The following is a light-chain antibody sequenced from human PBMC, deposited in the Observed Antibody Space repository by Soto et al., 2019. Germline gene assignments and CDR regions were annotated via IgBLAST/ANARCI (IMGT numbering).Light chain of an antibody. CDR3: QQRSTRLT. V-gene: IGKV3-11*01. Sequence: EIVLTQSPATLSLSPGERATLSCRASQSVSNFLAWYQQRPGQAPRLLLYGASNRATGTPARFSGSGSGTDFTLTISSLEPEDSAVYYCQQRSTRLTFGGGTKVEIK. CDR1: QSVSNF. CDR2: GAS. J-gene: IGKJ4*01.